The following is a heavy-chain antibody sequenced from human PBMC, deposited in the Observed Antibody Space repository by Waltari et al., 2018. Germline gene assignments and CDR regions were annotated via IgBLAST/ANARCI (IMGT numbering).Heavy chain of an antibody. V-gene: IGHV4-34*01. CDR2: INHSGST. CDR3: ARAGYSSGWHRYYFDY. Sequence: QVQLQQWGAGLLKPSETLSLTCAVSGGSFSAYYWSWIRQPPGKGLEWIGEINHSGSTNYNPSLKSRVTISVDTSKNQFSLKLSSVTAADTAVYYCARAGYSSGWHRYYFDYWGQGTLVTVSS. D-gene: IGHD6-19*01. CDR1: GGSFSAYY. J-gene: IGHJ4*02.